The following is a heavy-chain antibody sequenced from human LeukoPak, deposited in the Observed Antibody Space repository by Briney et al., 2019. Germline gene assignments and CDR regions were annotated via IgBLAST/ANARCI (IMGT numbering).Heavy chain of an antibody. Sequence: SETLSLTCTVSGGSISSYYWSWIRQPPGKGLEWIGYIYYSGSTNYNPSLKSRVPISVDTSKNQFSLKLSSVTAADTAVYYCASTVTPYYFDYWGQGTLVTVSS. CDR2: IYYSGST. D-gene: IGHD4-11*01. V-gene: IGHV4-59*01. CDR3: ASTVTPYYFDY. J-gene: IGHJ4*02. CDR1: GGSISSYY.